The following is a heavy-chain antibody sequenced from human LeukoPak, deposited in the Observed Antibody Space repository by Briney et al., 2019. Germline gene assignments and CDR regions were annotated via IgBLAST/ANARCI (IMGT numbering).Heavy chain of an antibody. D-gene: IGHD4-17*01. Sequence: SETLSLTCTVSGGSISTYDWSWIRQPPGKGLEWIGYIYYSGSTNYNPSLKSRVTISVDTSKNQFSLKLSSVTAADTAVYYCARDNGGGDYVYFDYWGQGTLVTVSS. CDR2: IYYSGST. V-gene: IGHV4-59*01. CDR3: ARDNGGGDYVYFDY. J-gene: IGHJ4*02. CDR1: GGSISTYD.